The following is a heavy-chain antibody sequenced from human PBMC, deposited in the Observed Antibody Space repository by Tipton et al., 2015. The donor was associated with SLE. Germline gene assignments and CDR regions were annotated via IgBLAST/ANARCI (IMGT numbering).Heavy chain of an antibody. D-gene: IGHD6-13*01. CDR3: AKEGGIAAAVDDAFDI. CDR2: IIPIFGTA. V-gene: IGHV1-69*01. CDR1: GGTFSSYA. Sequence: QLVQSGAEVKKPGSSVKVSCKASGGTFSSYAISWVRQAPGQGLEWMGGIIPIFGTANYAQKFQGRVTITADESTSTAYMELSSLRSEDTAVYYCAKEGGIAAAVDDAFDIWGQGTMVTVSS. J-gene: IGHJ3*02.